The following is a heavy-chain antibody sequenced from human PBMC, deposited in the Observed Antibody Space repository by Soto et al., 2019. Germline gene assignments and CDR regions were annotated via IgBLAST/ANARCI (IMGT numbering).Heavy chain of an antibody. CDR2: IFYSGST. CDR1: GGSISSGDYY. CDR3: ARYTAMEPTFDY. Sequence: QVQLQESGPGLVKPSQTLSLTCTVSGGSISSGDYYWSWIRQPPGKGLEWIGHIFYSGSTYYNPSPXSXXTIAVDTSRNQLSLKLSSVTAADTAVYYCARYTAMEPTFDYWGQGTLVTVSS. V-gene: IGHV4-30-4*01. D-gene: IGHD5-18*01. J-gene: IGHJ4*02.